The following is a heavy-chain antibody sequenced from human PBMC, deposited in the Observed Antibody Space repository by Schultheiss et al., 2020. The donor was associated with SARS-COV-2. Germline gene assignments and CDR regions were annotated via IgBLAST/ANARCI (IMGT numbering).Heavy chain of an antibody. CDR3: ARVSYYYDSSGHGAFDI. V-gene: IGHV3-74*01. Sequence: GGSLRLSCAASGFTFRSYWMHWVRQAPGKGLVWVSRINSDGSSTYYADSVKGRFTISRDNSKNTLYLQMNSLRAEDTAVYYCARVSYYYDSSGHGAFDIWGQGTMVTVSS. J-gene: IGHJ3*02. D-gene: IGHD3-22*01. CDR2: INSDGSST. CDR1: GFTFRSYW.